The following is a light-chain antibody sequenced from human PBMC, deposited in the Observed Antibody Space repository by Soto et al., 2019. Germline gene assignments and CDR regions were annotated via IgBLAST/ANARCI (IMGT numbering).Light chain of an antibody. CDR1: SRAAGGYNY. CDR2: DVS. CDR3: SYDASIYASEV. V-gene: IGLV2-11*01. Sequence: QSALTQPRSVSGSPGQSVTISCTGTSRAAGGYNYVSWYQQHPGKAPKLMIYDVSKRPSGVPERFSGSKCGNTASLTTSGQADEEDAYYCRSYDASIYASEVFGTGTKLTVL. J-gene: IGLJ2*01.